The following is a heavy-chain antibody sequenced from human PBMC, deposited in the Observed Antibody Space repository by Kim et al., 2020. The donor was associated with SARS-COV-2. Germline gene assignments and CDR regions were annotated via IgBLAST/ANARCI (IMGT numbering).Heavy chain of an antibody. Sequence: YNPSLKSRVTISVDTSKNQFSLKLSSVTAADTAVYYCARENMVRGGRFDLWGRGTLVTVSS. V-gene: IGHV4-31*02. D-gene: IGHD3-10*01. CDR3: ARENMVRGGRFDL. J-gene: IGHJ2*01.